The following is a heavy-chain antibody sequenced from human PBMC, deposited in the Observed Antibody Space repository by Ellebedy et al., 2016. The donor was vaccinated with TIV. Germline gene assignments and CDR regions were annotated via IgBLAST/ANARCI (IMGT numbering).Heavy chain of an antibody. Sequence: GGSLRLSCAASGFTFSNYRMHWVRQAPGKGLVWVSRIETDGSITSHADSVKGRITISRDNAKSTLYLQMNSLRAEDTAVYYCAREGGTSGRDWYFDLWGQGSLVTVSS. J-gene: IGHJ2*01. V-gene: IGHV3-74*01. CDR2: IETDGSIT. CDR1: GFTFSNYR. D-gene: IGHD3-10*01. CDR3: AREGGTSGRDWYFDL.